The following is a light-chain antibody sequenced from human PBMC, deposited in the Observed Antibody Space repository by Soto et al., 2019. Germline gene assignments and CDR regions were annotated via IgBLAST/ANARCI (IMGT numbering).Light chain of an antibody. CDR1: QSVLYSSNNKNF. J-gene: IGKJ4*01. V-gene: IGKV4-1*01. CDR3: QQYYNTPLT. Sequence: DIVMTQSPDSLAVSLGERATINCKSSQSVLYSSNNKNFLAWYQQKPGQPPKLLISWASTRESGVPARFSGSGSGTDFTLTISSPQAEDVAVYYGQQYYNTPLTFGGGTKVEIK. CDR2: WAS.